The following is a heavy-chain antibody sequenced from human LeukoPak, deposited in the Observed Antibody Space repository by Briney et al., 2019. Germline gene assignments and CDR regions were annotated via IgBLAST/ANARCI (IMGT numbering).Heavy chain of an antibody. CDR3: ARDHVLLWFGESNPRFDY. D-gene: IGHD3-10*01. CDR2: ISYDGSNK. J-gene: IGHJ4*02. Sequence: GGSLRLSCAASGFTFSSYAMHWVRQAPGKGLEWVAVISYDGSNKYYPDSVKGRFTISRDNSKNTLYLQMNSLRAEDTAVYYCARDHVLLWFGESNPRFDYWGQGTLVTVSS. V-gene: IGHV3-30-3*01. CDR1: GFTFSSYA.